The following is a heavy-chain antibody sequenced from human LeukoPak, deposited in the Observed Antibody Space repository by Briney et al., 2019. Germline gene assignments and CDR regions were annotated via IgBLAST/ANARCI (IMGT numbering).Heavy chain of an antibody. CDR2: IIPIFEAA. CDR3: AREGRGNYFDY. Sequence: SVKVSCKASGDTISNYAIHWIRQAPGQGLEWMGGIIPIFEAANFAQKFQGRVTITADDSTSTVYMELSSLRPDDSAMYHCAREGRGNYFDYWGQGTLVTVSS. CDR1: GDTISNYA. J-gene: IGHJ4*02. V-gene: IGHV1-69*13.